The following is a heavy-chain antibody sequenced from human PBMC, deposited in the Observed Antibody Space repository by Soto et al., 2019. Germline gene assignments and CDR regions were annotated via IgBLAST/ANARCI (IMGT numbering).Heavy chain of an antibody. V-gene: IGHV3-53*01. D-gene: IGHD4-17*01. CDR3: ARVDYGDYGWYFDL. J-gene: IGHJ2*01. CDR2: IYSGGAT. Sequence: EVQLVESGGNLIQPGGSLRLSCAASGFTVTNKYMTWVRQAPGKGLEWVSLIYSGGATSYADSVKGRFTISRDNSKDILYLQVNSLRAEDTAVYYCARVDYGDYGWYFDLWGRGHMVAVSS. CDR1: GFTVTNKY.